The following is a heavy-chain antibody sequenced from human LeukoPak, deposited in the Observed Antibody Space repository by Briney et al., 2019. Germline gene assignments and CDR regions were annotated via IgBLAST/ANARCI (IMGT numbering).Heavy chain of an antibody. CDR2: INHSGST. D-gene: IGHD2-2*02. V-gene: IGHV4-34*01. CDR1: GGSFSGYH. Sequence: SETLSLTCAVYGGSFSGYHWSWIRQPPGKGLEWIGEINHSGSTNYNPSLKSRVTISVDTSKNQFSLKLSSVTAADTAVYYCARGHTGYCSSTSCYTVDYWGQGTLVTVSS. CDR3: ARGHTGYCSSTSCYTVDY. J-gene: IGHJ4*02.